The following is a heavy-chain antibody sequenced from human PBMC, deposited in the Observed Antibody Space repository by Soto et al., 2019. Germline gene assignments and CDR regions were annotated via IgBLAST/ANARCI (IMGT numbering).Heavy chain of an antibody. V-gene: IGHV3-30*18. Sequence: GGSLRLSFAASGFTFSSYGMHWVRQAPGKGLEWVAVISYDGSNKYYADSVKGRFTISRDNSKNTLYLQMNSLRAEDTAVYYCAKEASSWYPYDYWGQGTLVTVSS. J-gene: IGHJ4*02. CDR3: AKEASSWYPYDY. D-gene: IGHD6-13*01. CDR1: GFTFSSYG. CDR2: ISYDGSNK.